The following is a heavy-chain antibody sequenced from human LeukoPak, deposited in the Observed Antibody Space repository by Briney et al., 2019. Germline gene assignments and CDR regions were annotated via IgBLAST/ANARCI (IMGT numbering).Heavy chain of an antibody. D-gene: IGHD3-10*01. CDR3: VKPLLFIRGLGDN. Sequence: GGSLRLSCAASGFTFSNYWMSRVRQTPGKGLEWLADIKQDESEIFYVDSVKGRFAISRDNAKNSLYLQMGSLRAEDTGVYYCVKPLLFIRGLGDNWGQGTLVTVSS. CDR2: IKQDESEI. V-gene: IGHV3-7*01. CDR1: GFTFSNYW. J-gene: IGHJ4*02.